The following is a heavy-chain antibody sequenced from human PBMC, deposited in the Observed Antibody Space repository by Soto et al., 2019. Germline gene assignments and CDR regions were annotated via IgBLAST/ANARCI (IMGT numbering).Heavy chain of an antibody. V-gene: IGHV3-30-3*01. CDR3: ARGGGYSGYDPLDY. J-gene: IGHJ4*02. Sequence: QVQLVESGGGVVQPGKSLRLSCAASGFTFNTYVMHWVRQAPGKGLEWLAFVSSAGGSKYYADSVTGRFTFSRDNSQNTLHLQMNSLGPEDTAVYYCARGGGYSGYDPLDYWGQGTLVTVSS. CDR1: GFTFNTYV. CDR2: VSSAGGSK. D-gene: IGHD5-12*01.